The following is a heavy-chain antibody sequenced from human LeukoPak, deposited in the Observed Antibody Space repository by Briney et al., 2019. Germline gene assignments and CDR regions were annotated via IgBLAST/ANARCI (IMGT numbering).Heavy chain of an antibody. J-gene: IGHJ4*02. CDR3: AKTIRDYGLTYFDY. CDR2: IYSGGST. Sequence: SGGSLRLSCAASGFTVSSNYMSWVRQAPGKGLEWVSVIYSGGSTYYADSVRGRFTISRDNSKNTLYLQMNSLRDEDTAIYYCAKTIRDYGLTYFDYWGQGTLVTVSS. V-gene: IGHV3-53*01. D-gene: IGHD3-10*01. CDR1: GFTVSSNY.